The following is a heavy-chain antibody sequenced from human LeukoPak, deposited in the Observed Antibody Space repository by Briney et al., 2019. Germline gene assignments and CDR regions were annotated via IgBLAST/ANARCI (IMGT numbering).Heavy chain of an antibody. Sequence: SQTLSLTCTVSGGSISSGGYYWSWIRQHPGKGLEWIGYIYYSGSTYYNPSLKSRVTISVDTSKNQFSLKLSSVTAADTAVYYCAREARSGSFFDYWGQGTLVTVSS. J-gene: IGHJ4*02. CDR3: AREARSGSFFDY. CDR2: IYYSGST. V-gene: IGHV4-31*03. D-gene: IGHD3-10*01. CDR1: GGSISSGGYY.